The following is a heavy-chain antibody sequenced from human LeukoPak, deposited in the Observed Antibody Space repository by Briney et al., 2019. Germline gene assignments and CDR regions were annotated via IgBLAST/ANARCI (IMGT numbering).Heavy chain of an antibody. CDR3: AKNRGGSFYSGSDY. Sequence: GGSLRLSRAASGFSFSVYAMNCGRPAPGEGRECVSAVRVGEAGASYADSVKRRFTISRDNSKNTLYLQMNSLSADDTAVYYCAKNRGGSFYSGSDYWGQGTLVTVSS. CDR2: VRVGEAGA. V-gene: IGHV3-23*01. D-gene: IGHD1-26*01. J-gene: IGHJ4*02. CDR1: GFSFSVYA.